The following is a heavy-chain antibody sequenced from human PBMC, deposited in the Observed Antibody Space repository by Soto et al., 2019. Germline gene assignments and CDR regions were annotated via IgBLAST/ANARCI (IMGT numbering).Heavy chain of an antibody. D-gene: IGHD1-7*01. CDR1: GGTFSSYA. J-gene: IGHJ4*02. Sequence: ASVKVSCKASGGTFSSYAISWVRQAPGQGLEWMGWIYPKTGGTYYAQKFQGWVTMTSDTSISTVYMELRSLKSDDTAVYYCVRENWYYDYWGQGTLVTVSS. V-gene: IGHV1-2*04. CDR2: IYPKTGGT. CDR3: VRENWYYDY.